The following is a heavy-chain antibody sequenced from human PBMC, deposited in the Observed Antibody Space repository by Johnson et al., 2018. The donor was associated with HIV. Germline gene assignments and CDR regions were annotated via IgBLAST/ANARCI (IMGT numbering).Heavy chain of an antibody. CDR2: IYSGGTP. CDR3: ASGQDGGNSVGAPDVFDI. D-gene: IGHD4-23*01. J-gene: IGHJ3*02. V-gene: IGHV3-66*01. Sequence: QLVESGGGLVKPGGSLRLSCAASGFTFSDYYMSWIRQAPGTGLGWVSVIYSGGTPYYADSVKGRFTISSDNSKNTPFLQMNSLRGDDTAVYYCASGQDGGNSVGAPDVFDIWGQGTMVTVSS. CDR1: GFTFSDYY.